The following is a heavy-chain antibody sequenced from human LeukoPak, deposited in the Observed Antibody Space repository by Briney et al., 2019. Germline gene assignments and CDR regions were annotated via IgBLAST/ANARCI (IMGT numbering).Heavy chain of an antibody. CDR3: ARGVCTSTSCYAGDYGMDV. CDR1: GGSMSSYY. D-gene: IGHD2-2*01. V-gene: IGHV4-59*08. J-gene: IGHJ6*02. Sequence: PSETLSLTCTVSGGSMSSYYRSWIRQPPGKGLEWIGYIYYSGYTNYNPSLKSRVTISLDTSKNQFSLKLSSVTAADTAVYYCARGVCTSTSCYAGDYGMDVWGQGTPVTVSS. CDR2: IYYSGYT.